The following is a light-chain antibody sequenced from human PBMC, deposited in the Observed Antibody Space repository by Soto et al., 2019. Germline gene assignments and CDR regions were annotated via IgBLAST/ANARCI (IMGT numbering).Light chain of an antibody. CDR3: QQYYGLPPLT. J-gene: IGKJ5*01. Sequence: DIQMTQSPSSLSASIGDGVTITCQASQNITNNLSWYQQKPGKAPNLLIYHASKLAKGVTSRFSGSGSGTDFPFIITSLQREDLATYYCQQYYGLPPLTVXQGTRTEIK. CDR1: QNITNN. V-gene: IGKV1-33*01. CDR2: HAS.